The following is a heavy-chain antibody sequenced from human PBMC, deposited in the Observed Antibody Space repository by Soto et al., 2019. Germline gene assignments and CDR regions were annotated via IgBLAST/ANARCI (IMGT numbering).Heavy chain of an antibody. Sequence: QITLKESGPALVKPTQTLTLTCSFSGFSLTTSGVGVGWIRQPPGKALEWLALIYGDDDKRYNSSLKSRLTITKHTSKNQVVLTMSNMDPVDTGTYYCAHAVGLGGLVDYWGQGTLVTVSS. V-gene: IGHV2-5*02. CDR1: GFSLTTSGVG. CDR3: AHAVGLGGLVDY. D-gene: IGHD3-16*01. J-gene: IGHJ4*02. CDR2: IYGDDDK.